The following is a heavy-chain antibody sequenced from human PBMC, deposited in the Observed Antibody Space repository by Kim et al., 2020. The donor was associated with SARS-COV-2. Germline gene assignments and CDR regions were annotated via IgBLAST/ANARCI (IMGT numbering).Heavy chain of an antibody. V-gene: IGHV4-59*01. CDR3: ARERGDCSGGSCWFDP. CDR1: GGSISSYY. Sequence: SETLSLTCTVSGGSISSYYWSWIRQPPGKGLEWIGYIYYSGSTNYNPSLKSRVTISVDTSKNQFSLKLSSVTAADTAVYYCARERGDCSGGSCWFDPWGQGTLVTVSS. D-gene: IGHD2-15*01. CDR2: IYYSGST. J-gene: IGHJ5*02.